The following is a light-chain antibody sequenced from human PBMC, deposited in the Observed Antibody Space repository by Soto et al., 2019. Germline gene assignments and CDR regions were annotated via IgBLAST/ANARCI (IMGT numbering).Light chain of an antibody. V-gene: IGKV1-12*01. CDR1: QRISNW. CDR3: QQASSFPFT. J-gene: IGKJ3*01. Sequence: DIQMTQSPSSVSASVGDRVTITCRASQRISNWVAWYQQKPGKAPNLLIYAASTLQSGAPSRFSGSGSGTDFILTISSLQPEDSATYYCQQASSFPFTFGPRTKVDV. CDR2: AAS.